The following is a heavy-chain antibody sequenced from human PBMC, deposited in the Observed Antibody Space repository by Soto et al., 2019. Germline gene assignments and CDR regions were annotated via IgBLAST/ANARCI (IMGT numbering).Heavy chain of an antibody. D-gene: IGHD5-12*01. CDR1: GGTFNSYV. J-gene: IGHJ4*02. CDR2: IISIFGTP. V-gene: IGHV1-69*12. Sequence: QVQLVQSGAEVKKPGSSVKVSCKASGGTFNSYVFNWVRQAPGQGLEWMGGIISIFGTPNYGQKFQGRVTITGDESTSTGFMELGSLTSEDTAIYYCARDLGSGYDPGDYWGQGTLVTVSS. CDR3: ARDLGSGYDPGDY.